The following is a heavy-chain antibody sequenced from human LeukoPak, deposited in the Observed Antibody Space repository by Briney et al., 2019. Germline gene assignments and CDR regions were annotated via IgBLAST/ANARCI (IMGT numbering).Heavy chain of an antibody. J-gene: IGHJ4*02. CDR1: GGSFSGYY. CDR2: INHSGST. D-gene: IGHD3-10*01. CDR3: ARDARVQKWFGELLKTTTYYFDY. V-gene: IGHV4-34*01. Sequence: SETLSLTCAVYGGSFSGYYWSWIRQPPGKGLEWIGEINHSGSTNYIPSLKSRVTISVDTSKNQFSLKLSSVTAADTAVYYCARDARVQKWFGELLKTTTYYFDYWGQGTLVTVSS.